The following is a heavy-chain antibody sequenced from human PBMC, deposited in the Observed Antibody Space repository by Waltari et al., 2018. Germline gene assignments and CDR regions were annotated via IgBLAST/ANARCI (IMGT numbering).Heavy chain of an antibody. V-gene: IGHV1-3*01. CDR1: GYTFTSYA. Sequence: QVQLVQSGAEVKKPGASVKVSCKASGYTFTSYAMHWVRQAPGQRLEWMGWINAGKGNTKYSQKFQGRVTITRDTSASTAYMELSSLRSEDTAVYYCASEYSGYELDYWGQGTLVTVSS. J-gene: IGHJ4*02. CDR2: INAGKGNT. D-gene: IGHD5-12*01. CDR3: ASEYSGYELDY.